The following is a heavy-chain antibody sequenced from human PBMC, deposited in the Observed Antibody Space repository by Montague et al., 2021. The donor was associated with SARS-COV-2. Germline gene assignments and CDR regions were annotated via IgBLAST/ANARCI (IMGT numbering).Heavy chain of an antibody. CDR3: ARDLKPPGDILTGYLPYYYYMDV. V-gene: IGHV6-1*01. CDR1: GDSVSSNRAA. Sequence: CAISGDSVSSNRAAWNWIRQSPSRGLEWPGRTYYRSKWYNDYAVSVKSRITINPDTSKNQFSLQLNSVTPEDTTVYYCARDLKPPGDILTGYLPYYYYMDVWGKGTTVTVSS. D-gene: IGHD3-9*01. CDR2: TYYRSKWYN. J-gene: IGHJ6*03.